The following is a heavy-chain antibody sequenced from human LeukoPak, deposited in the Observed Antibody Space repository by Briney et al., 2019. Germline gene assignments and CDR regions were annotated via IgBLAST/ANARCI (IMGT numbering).Heavy chain of an antibody. D-gene: IGHD2-15*01. V-gene: IGHV3-23*01. J-gene: IGHJ4*02. CDR1: GFTFSSYA. Sequence: PGGSLRLSCAASGFTFSSYAMSWVRQAPGKGLEWVSGISGSDGGTYNADSVKGRLTISRDNSKNTLYLQMNSLRAEDAAVYYCAKGSLSYCSGRCYYFDYWGQGTLVTVSS. CDR2: ISGSDGGT. CDR3: AKGSLSYCSGRCYYFDY.